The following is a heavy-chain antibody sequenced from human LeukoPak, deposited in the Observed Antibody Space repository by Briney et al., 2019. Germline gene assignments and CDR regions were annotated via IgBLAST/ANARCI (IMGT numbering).Heavy chain of an antibody. CDR1: GFTFSDYY. D-gene: IGHD5-12*01. J-gene: IGHJ3*02. CDR2: ISSSGSTI. CDR3: RSGPTRSDAFDI. V-gene: IGHV3-11*04. Sequence: GGSLRLSCAASGFTFSDYYMSWIRQAPGKGLEWVSYISSSGSTIYYADSVKGRFTISRNSAKNSLYLQMNSLRAEDTAVYYCRSGPTRSDAFDIWGQGTMVTVSS.